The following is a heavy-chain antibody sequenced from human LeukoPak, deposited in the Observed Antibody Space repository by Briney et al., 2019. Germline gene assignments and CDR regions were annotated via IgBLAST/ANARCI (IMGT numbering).Heavy chain of an antibody. D-gene: IGHD5-24*01. J-gene: IGHJ4*02. CDR2: IYYSGST. CDR1: GFTFSDYY. V-gene: IGHV4-38-2*01. Sequence: LRLSCAASGFTFSDYYMSWIRQPPGKGLEWIGSIYYSGSTYYNPSLKSRVTISVDTSKNQFSLKLSSVTAADTAVYYCVSLEMATRYYFDYWGQGTLVTVSS. CDR3: VSLEMATRYYFDY.